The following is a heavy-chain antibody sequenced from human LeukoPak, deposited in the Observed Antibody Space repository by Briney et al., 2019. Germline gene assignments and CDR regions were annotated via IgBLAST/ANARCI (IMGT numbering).Heavy chain of an antibody. CDR3: ARGRYQLGLRGVIPPYNWFDP. D-gene: IGHD3-10*01. Sequence: ASVKVSCKASGYTFTSYDINWVRQATGQGLEWMGWMNPNSGNTGYAQKFQGRVTMTRNTSISTAYMELSSLRSEDTAVYYCARGRYQLGLRGVIPPYNWFDPWGQGTLVTVSS. CDR2: MNPNSGNT. CDR1: GYTFTSYD. J-gene: IGHJ5*02. V-gene: IGHV1-8*01.